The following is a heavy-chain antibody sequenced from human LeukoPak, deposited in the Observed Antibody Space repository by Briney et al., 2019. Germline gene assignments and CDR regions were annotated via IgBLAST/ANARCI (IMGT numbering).Heavy chain of an antibody. D-gene: IGHD5-18*01. V-gene: IGHV3-49*04. CDR1: GFTFGDHA. CDR3: TRGPIQLWLYHGMDV. J-gene: IGHJ6*02. CDR2: IRSKTYGGTT. Sequence: GGSLRLSCTVSGFTFGDHAMSWVRQAPGKGLEGGGFIRSKTYGGTTEYAASVKGRFIISRDDSTSIAYLQMNSLNTEDTAVYYCTRGPIQLWLYHGMDVWGQGTTVTVSS.